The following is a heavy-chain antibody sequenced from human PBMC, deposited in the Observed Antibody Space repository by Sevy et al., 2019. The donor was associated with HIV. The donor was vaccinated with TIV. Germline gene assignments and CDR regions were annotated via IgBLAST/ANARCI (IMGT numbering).Heavy chain of an antibody. Sequence: GGSLRLSCAASGFTFSSYAMHWVRQAPGKGLEWVAGIWYDGSNKLYGDSVKGRFTITRDNSKNTMYLQVNSLRDEDTAMYYCARVRGCFGELSGFDPWGQGTLVTVSS. V-gene: IGHV3-33*01. D-gene: IGHD3-16*02. CDR3: ARVRGCFGELSGFDP. CDR1: GFTFSSYA. J-gene: IGHJ5*02. CDR2: IWYDGSNK.